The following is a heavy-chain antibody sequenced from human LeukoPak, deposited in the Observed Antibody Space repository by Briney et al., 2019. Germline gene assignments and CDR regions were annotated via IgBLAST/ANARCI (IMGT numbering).Heavy chain of an antibody. Sequence: PSETLCLTCNVSGGSISTTTNSWGWAWLRQRPTKGLEWIGGIYYGVSPYYTSSLKSRVTISVDTSKYQFSLKLASLTAADTAVYYCARRRIVGSTGFYFDPWGQGTLVTVSS. CDR3: ARRRIVGSTGFYFDP. D-gene: IGHD1-26*01. CDR1: GGSISTTTNS. J-gene: IGHJ5*02. CDR2: IYYGVSP. V-gene: IGHV4-39*01.